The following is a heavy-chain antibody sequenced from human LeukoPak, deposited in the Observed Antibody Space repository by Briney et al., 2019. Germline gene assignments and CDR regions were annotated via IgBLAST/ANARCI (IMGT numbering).Heavy chain of an antibody. CDR1: GFIFSTYN. J-gene: IGHJ4*02. Sequence: GGSLRLSCAASGFIFSTYNMNWVRQSPGKGLEWISSVSSSSSYIYYIDSVKGRFTISRDNAKNSLYLQMNSLRAEDTAVYYCARRAGAYSHPYDYWGQGTLVTVSS. D-gene: IGHD4/OR15-4a*01. CDR3: ARRAGAYSHPYDY. CDR2: VSSSSSYI. V-gene: IGHV3-21*04.